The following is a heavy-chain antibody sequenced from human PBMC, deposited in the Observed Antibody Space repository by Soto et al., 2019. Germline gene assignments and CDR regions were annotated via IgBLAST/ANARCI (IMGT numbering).Heavy chain of an antibody. V-gene: IGHV1-3*01. Sequence: QVQLVQSGAEVKKPGASVKVSCKASGYTFTSYAMHWVRQAPGQRLEWMGWINAGNGNTKYSQKFQGRVTITRDTSASTAYMELSSLRSEDTAGYYCARGSYGWFGEFDVFGEYCGQGTLVTVSS. CDR3: ARGSYGWFGEFDVFGEY. CDR2: INAGNGNT. D-gene: IGHD3-10*01. CDR1: GYTFTSYA. J-gene: IGHJ4*02.